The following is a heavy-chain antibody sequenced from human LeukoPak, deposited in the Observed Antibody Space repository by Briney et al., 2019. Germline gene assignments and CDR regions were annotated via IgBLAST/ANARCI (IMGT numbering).Heavy chain of an antibody. CDR1: GFTFSRYG. CDR3: ARHDFGGNSGDY. Sequence: GGSLRLSCAASGFTFSRYGMNWVRQAPGKGLEWVSYIGTSSSTIYYADCVKGRFNISRDNARNSLYLQMNSVRDEDTAVYYCARHDFGGNSGDYWGQGTLVTVSS. D-gene: IGHD4-23*01. V-gene: IGHV3-48*02. CDR2: IGTSSSTI. J-gene: IGHJ4*02.